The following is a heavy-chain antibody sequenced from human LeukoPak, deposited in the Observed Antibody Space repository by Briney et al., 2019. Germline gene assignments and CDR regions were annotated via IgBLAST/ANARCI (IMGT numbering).Heavy chain of an antibody. CDR2: INHSGST. Sequence: SETLSLTCAVYGGSFSGYYWSWIRQPPGKGLEWIGEINHSGSTNYNPPLKSRVTISVDTSKNQFSLKLSSVTAADTAVYYCARQAGYGDSGTDYWGQGTLVTVSS. D-gene: IGHD4-17*01. J-gene: IGHJ4*02. CDR1: GGSFSGYY. CDR3: ARQAGYGDSGTDY. V-gene: IGHV4-34*01.